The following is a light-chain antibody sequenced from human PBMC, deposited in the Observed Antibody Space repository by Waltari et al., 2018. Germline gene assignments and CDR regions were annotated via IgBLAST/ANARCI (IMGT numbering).Light chain of an antibody. CDR1: QGISTY. CDR3: LQYNSNPYS. J-gene: IGKJ2*03. CDR2: AAS. V-gene: IGKV1-13*02. Sequence: AIQMTQSPSSLSASAADRVTITCRASQGISTYLNWYQQKPGKAPKRLIYAASSLESGVPSRFSGSGSGTDFTLTISSLQPEDFATYYCLQYNSNPYSFGQGTKVEIK.